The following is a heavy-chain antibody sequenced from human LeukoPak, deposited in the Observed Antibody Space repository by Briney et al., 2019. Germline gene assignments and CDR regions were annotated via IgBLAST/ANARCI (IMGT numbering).Heavy chain of an antibody. CDR1: VGTFSSYA. J-gene: IGHJ4*02. V-gene: IGHV1-69*01. Sequence: SVNVSCKASVGTFSSYAISGVRQAPEQGVEWMGGIIPIFSTANYAQKCQGRVTITAHESTSTAYMELSSLRSEDTAVYYCARVRGYCSGGSCSGYYFDYWGQGTLVTVSS. D-gene: IGHD2-15*01. CDR3: ARVRGYCSGGSCSGYYFDY. CDR2: IIPIFSTA.